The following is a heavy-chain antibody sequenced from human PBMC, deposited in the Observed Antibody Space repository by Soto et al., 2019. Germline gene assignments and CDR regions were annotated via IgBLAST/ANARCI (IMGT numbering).Heavy chain of an antibody. CDR1: GGSISSSSYY. D-gene: IGHD3-3*01. CDR2: IYYSGST. Sequence: SETLSLTCTVSGGSISSSSYYWGWIRQPPGKGLEWIGSIYYSGSTYYNPSLKSRVTISVDTSKNQFSLKLGSVTAADTAVYYCARHEGQEGSGYPFDYWGQGTLVTVSS. J-gene: IGHJ4*02. CDR3: ARHEGQEGSGYPFDY. V-gene: IGHV4-39*01.